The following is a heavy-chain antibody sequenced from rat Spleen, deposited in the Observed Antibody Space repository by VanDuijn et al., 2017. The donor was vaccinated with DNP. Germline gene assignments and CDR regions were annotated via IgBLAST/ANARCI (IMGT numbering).Heavy chain of an antibody. Sequence: QVQLKESGPGLVQPSQTLSLTCTVSGFSLTSYGVSWVRQPPGKGLEWVAAISSGGTTYYNSALKSRLSSSRDTSKSQVFLKVNSLQTEDTAMYFCAVLGRYYWGHGVMVTVSS. V-gene: IGHV2S12*01. CDR2: ISSGGTT. J-gene: IGHJ2*01. CDR1: GFSLTSYG. CDR3: AVLGRYY.